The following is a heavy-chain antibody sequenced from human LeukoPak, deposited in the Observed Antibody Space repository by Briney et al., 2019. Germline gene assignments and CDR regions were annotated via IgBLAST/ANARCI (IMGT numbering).Heavy chain of an antibody. J-gene: IGHJ4*02. CDR3: ARDLAAAGTYPFDY. Sequence: SETLSLTCTVSGGSISSGSYYWGWIRQPPGKGLEWIGSIYYSGSTYYNPSLKSRVTISVDTSKNQFSLKLSSVTAADTAVYYCARDLAAAGTYPFDYWGQGTLVTVSS. CDR1: GGSISSGSYY. CDR2: IYYSGST. D-gene: IGHD6-13*01. V-gene: IGHV4-39*07.